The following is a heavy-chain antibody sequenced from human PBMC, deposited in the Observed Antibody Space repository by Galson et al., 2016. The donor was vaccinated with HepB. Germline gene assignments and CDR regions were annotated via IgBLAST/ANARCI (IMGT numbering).Heavy chain of an antibody. J-gene: IGHJ6*02. CDR2: LWYDGSDK. Sequence: SLRLSCAASGFTFSSYGMHWVRQAPGKGLEWVAILWYDGSDKYYADSVKGRFTISRDNSKNTLYLPMNSLRAEDTAVYYCARDPQYQLTNYYYYGMDVWGQGTTVTV. V-gene: IGHV3-33*01. CDR1: GFTFSSYG. CDR3: ARDPQYQLTNYYYYGMDV. D-gene: IGHD2-2*01.